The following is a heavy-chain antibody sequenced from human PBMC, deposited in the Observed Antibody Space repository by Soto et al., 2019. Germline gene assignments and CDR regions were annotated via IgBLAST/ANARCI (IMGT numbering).Heavy chain of an antibody. CDR2: INAGNGNT. CDR3: ARALTIFGVVIEYYFDY. V-gene: IGHV1-3*01. D-gene: IGHD3-3*01. J-gene: IGHJ4*02. CDR1: GYTFTSYA. Sequence: ASVKVSCKASGYTFTSYAMHWVRQAPGQRLEWMGWINAGNGNTKYSQKFQGRVTITRDTSASTAYMELSSLRSEDTAVYYCARALTIFGVVIEYYFDYWGQGTLVTVSS.